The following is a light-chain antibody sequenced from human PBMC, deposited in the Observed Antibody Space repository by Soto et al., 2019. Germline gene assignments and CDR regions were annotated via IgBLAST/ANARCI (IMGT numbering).Light chain of an antibody. Sequence: EIVLTQSPGTLSLSPGERATLSCRATQSVSKYLAWYQKKPGQAPRVLIYGASNRATGIPDRFSGSGSGTDFTLTISRLEPEDFAVYYCHHYSTSPWTLGQGTKVEIK. CDR1: QSVSKY. V-gene: IGKV3-20*01. CDR2: GAS. CDR3: HHYSTSPWT. J-gene: IGKJ1*01.